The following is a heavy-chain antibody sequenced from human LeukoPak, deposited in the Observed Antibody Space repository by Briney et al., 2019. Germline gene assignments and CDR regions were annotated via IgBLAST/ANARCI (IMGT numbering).Heavy chain of an antibody. J-gene: IGHJ4*02. CDR3: ARGVKAAAGHHFDY. V-gene: IGHV4-34*01. CDR1: GGSFSGYY. CDR2: INHSGST. Sequence: SDTLSLTCAVYGGSFSGYYWSWIRQPPGKGLEWIGEINHSGSTNYNPSLKSRVTISVDTSKNQFSLKLSSVTAADTAVYYCARGVKAAAGHHFDYWGQGTLVTVSS. D-gene: IGHD6-13*01.